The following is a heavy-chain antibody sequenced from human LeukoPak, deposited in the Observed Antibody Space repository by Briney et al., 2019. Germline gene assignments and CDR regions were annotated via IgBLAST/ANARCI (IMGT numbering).Heavy chain of an antibody. CDR3: AKAMEVGYYGSGSH. CDR2: ISWNSGSI. V-gene: IGHV3-9*01. D-gene: IGHD3-10*01. CDR1: GFTFDDYA. J-gene: IGHJ4*02. Sequence: PGGSLRLSCAASGFTFDDYAMHWVRQAPGKGLEWVSGISWNSGSIGYADSVKGRFTISRDNAKNSLYLQMNSLRAEDTALYYCAKAMEVGYYGSGSHWGQGTLVTVSS.